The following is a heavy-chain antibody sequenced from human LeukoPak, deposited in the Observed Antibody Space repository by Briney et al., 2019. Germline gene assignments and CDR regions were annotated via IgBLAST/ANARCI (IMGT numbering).Heavy chain of an antibody. J-gene: IGHJ4*02. CDR2: TYYRYKWFN. CDR3: ARERAYDFWSGYSMPFDY. Sequence: SQTLSVTCAISGDSVSSNSAAWNWIRQSPSRGLEWLGRTYYRYKWFNDYAVSVKSRITINPDTSKNQFSLQLNSVTPEDTAVYYCARERAYDFWSGYSMPFDYWGQGTLVTVSS. V-gene: IGHV6-1*01. D-gene: IGHD3-3*01. CDR1: GDSVSSNSAA.